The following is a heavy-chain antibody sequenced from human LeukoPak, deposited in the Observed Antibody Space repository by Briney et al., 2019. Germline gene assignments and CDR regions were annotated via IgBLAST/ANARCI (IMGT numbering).Heavy chain of an antibody. CDR2: ISSSSSYI. CDR1: GFTFSSYS. Sequence: GGSLRLSCAASGFTFSSYSMNWVRQAPGKGLEWVSSISSSSSYIYYADSVKGRFSISRDDARSSLYLQMNSLRVEDTAVYYCARERHTFDPWGQGTLVTVSS. CDR3: ARERHTFDP. J-gene: IGHJ5*02. D-gene: IGHD6-25*01. V-gene: IGHV3-21*01.